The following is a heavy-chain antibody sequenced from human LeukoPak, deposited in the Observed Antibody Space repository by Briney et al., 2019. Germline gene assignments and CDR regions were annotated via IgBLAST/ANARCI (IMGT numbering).Heavy chain of an antibody. CDR1: GGSVSSASDF. CDR3: ARGQGGMVNYYYYYYMDV. Sequence: SETLSLTCTVSGGSVSSASDFWGWIRQPPGKGLEWIGTIYYSGTTYYNASLKSRVSISLHTSKNQFSLKLSSVTAADTAVYYCARGQGGMVNYYYYYYMDVWGKGTTVTVSS. D-gene: IGHD5-18*01. V-gene: IGHV4-39*07. J-gene: IGHJ6*03. CDR2: IYYSGTT.